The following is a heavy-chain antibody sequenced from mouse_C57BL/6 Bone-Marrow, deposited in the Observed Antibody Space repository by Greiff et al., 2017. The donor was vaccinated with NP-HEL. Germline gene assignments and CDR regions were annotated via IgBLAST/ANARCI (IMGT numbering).Heavy chain of an antibody. CDR1: GYTFTSYW. V-gene: IGHV1-61*01. CDR3: ARDFYWYFDV. CDR2: IYPSDSET. Sequence: QVQLQQPGAELVRPGSSVKLSCKASGYTFTSYWMDWVKQRPGQGLAWIGNIYPSDSETHYNQKFKDKATLTVDKSSSTAYMQLSSLTSEDSAVYYCARDFYWYFDVWGTGTTVTVSS. J-gene: IGHJ1*03.